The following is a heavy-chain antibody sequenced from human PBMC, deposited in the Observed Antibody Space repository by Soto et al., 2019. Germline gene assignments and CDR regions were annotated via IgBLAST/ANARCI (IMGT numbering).Heavy chain of an antibody. D-gene: IGHD5-18*01. CDR3: ARGHTAMVRGVTNYYGMDV. CDR1: GGTFSSYA. Sequence: QVQLVQSGAEVKKPGSSVKVSCKASGGTFSSYAISWVRQAPGQGLEWMGGIIPIFGTANYAQKFQGRVTITADESTSTAYMELRSLRSEDTAVYYCARGHTAMVRGVTNYYGMDVWGQGTTVTVSS. V-gene: IGHV1-69*01. CDR2: IIPIFGTA. J-gene: IGHJ6*02.